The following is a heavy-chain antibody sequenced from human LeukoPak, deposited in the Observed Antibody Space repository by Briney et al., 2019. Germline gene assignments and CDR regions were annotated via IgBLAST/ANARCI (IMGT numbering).Heavy chain of an antibody. CDR2: SYGGGNI. V-gene: IGHV3-53*05. Sequence: GGSLRLSCAASGFTVSSNYMNWVRQAPGQGLEWVSVSYGGGNIYYADSVTGRFTISRDNSKNTLYLQMNSLRAEDTAVYYCAGGLVVVTAIRYWGQGTLVTVSS. CDR1: GFTVSSNY. J-gene: IGHJ4*02. D-gene: IGHD2-21*02. CDR3: AGGLVVVTAIRY.